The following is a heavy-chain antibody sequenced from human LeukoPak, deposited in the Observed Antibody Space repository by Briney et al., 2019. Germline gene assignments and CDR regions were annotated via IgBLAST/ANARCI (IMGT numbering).Heavy chain of an antibody. D-gene: IGHD2-15*01. CDR2: INPNSGGT. CDR1: GYIFTGYY. V-gene: IGHV1-2*02. Sequence: ASVKVSCKASGYIFTGYYMHWVRQAPGQGLEWMGWINPNSGGTNYAQKFQGRVTMTRDTSISTAYMELSRLRSDDTAVYYCARDRRRYCSGGSCFVDYWGQGTLVTVSS. J-gene: IGHJ4*02. CDR3: ARDRRRYCSGGSCFVDY.